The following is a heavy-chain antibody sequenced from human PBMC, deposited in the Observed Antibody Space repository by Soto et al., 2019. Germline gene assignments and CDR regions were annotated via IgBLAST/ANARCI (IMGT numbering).Heavy chain of an antibody. CDR1: GFTFSSYE. CDR3: ARERVVITGFDY. CDR2: ISSSGSTI. V-gene: IGHV3-48*03. D-gene: IGHD3-22*01. J-gene: IGHJ4*02. Sequence: GGSLSLSCAASGFTFSSYEMNWVRQAPGKGLEWVSYISSSGSTIYYADSVKGRFTISRDNAKNSLYLQMNSLRAEDTAVYYCARERVVITGFDYWGQGTLVTVSS.